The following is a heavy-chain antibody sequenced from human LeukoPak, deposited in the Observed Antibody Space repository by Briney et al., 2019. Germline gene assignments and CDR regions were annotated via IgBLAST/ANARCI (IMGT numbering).Heavy chain of an antibody. CDR3: AKGGLRTDDAFDI. J-gene: IGHJ3*02. V-gene: IGHV3-30*02. D-gene: IGHD1-1*01. CDR1: GFIFTDYG. CDR2: IRYDGSNK. Sequence: GGSLRLSCAASGFIFTDYGMHWVRQAPGKGLEWLTFIRYDGSNKYYADSVKGRFTISRDNSKNTLYLQMNSLRAEDTAVYYCAKGGLRTDDAFDIWGQGTMVTVSS.